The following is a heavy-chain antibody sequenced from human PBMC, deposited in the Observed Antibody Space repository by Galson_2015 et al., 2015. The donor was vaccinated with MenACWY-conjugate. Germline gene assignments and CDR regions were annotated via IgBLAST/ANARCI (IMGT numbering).Heavy chain of an antibody. V-gene: IGHV6-1*01. Sequence: CAISGDSVSSHSAAWNWIRQSPSRGLEWLGRTYYRTKWYNDYAVSVKSRITINPDTSKNQFSLHLNSVTPEDTAVYYCARVRGGSHNWVDPWGQGTLVPVSS. CDR2: TYYRTKWYN. J-gene: IGHJ5*02. D-gene: IGHD2-15*01. CDR1: GDSVSSHSAA. CDR3: ARVRGGSHNWVDP.